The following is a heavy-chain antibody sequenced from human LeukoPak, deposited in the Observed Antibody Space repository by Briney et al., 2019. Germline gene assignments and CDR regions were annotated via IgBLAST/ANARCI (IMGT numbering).Heavy chain of an antibody. CDR1: GFTFSSYW. V-gene: IGHV3-74*01. Sequence: PGGSLRLSCAASGFTFSSYWMHWVRQAPGKGLVWVSRINSDGSSTSYADSVKGRFTISRDNAKNTLYLQMNSLRGEDTAVYYCARVDGGGFDLAYYGMDVWGQGTTVTVSS. J-gene: IGHJ6*02. CDR3: ARVDGGGFDLAYYGMDV. D-gene: IGHD3-9*01. CDR2: INSDGSST.